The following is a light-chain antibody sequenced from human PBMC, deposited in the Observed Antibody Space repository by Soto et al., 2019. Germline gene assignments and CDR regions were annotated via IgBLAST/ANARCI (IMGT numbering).Light chain of an antibody. J-gene: IGKJ3*01. CDR3: QQYHSSPFT. CDR2: GAS. V-gene: IGKV3-20*01. CDR1: QSVSSSS. Sequence: EIVLTQSPGTLSLSPGERATLSCRASQSVSSSSLAWYQQKPGQAPRLLIYGASSRATGIPDRFSGSGSGTDFTLTISRLEPEDFAVYYCQQYHSSPFTFGPGTKVDIK.